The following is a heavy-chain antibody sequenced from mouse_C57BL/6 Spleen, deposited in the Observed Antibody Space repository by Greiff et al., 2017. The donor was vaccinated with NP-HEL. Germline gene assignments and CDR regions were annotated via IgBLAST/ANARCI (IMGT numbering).Heavy chain of an antibody. CDR1: GFTFSDYG. D-gene: IGHD1-1*01. J-gene: IGHJ3*01. V-gene: IGHV5-17*01. CDR2: ISSGSSTI. Sequence: EVKLMESGGGLVKPGGSLKLSCAASGFTFSDYGMHWVRQAPEKGLEWVAYISSGSSTIYYADTVKGRFTISRDNAKNTLFLQMTSLRSEDTAMYYCARPRGYYGGFAYWGQGTLVTVSA. CDR3: ARPRGYYGGFAY.